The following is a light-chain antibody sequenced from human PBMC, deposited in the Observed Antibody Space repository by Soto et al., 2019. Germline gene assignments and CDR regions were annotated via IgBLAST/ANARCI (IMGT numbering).Light chain of an antibody. CDR1: QSVSSSY. J-gene: IGKJ3*01. V-gene: IGKV3-20*01. CDR3: QQYSSSPLFG. CDR2: GAS. Sequence: EIVMTQSPATLSVSPGERATLSCRASQSVSSSYLAWYQQKPGQAPRLLIYGASNRATGIPDRFSGSGSGTDFTLTISRLEPEDFAVYYCQQYSSSPLFGFGPGTKVDIK.